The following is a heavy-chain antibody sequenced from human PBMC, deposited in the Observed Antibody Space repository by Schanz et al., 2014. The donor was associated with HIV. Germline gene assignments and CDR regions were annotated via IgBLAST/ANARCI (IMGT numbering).Heavy chain of an antibody. D-gene: IGHD1-26*01. CDR1: GGSFIDHA. Sequence: QVHLEQSGAEVRKPGSSMKVSCKTSGGSFIDHAISWVRQAPGQGLEWMGGIIPLSGTTSYAQTLRGRVTITADKSTSTAYMELTSLRFEDTAVYYCATRQGMGEYFENWGQGSLVTVSS. V-gene: IGHV1-69*06. CDR2: IIPLSGTT. J-gene: IGHJ1*01. CDR3: ATRQGMGEYFEN.